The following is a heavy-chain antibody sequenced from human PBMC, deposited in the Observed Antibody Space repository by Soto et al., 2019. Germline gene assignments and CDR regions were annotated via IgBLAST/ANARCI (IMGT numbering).Heavy chain of an antibody. D-gene: IGHD2-15*01. J-gene: IGHJ6*02. V-gene: IGHV3-23*01. Sequence: EVQLLESGGGLVQPGGSLRLSCAASGFTFSSPAMNWARQAPGKGLEWVSGSHKSGDSIYYADSVKGQFTISRDNTQNSVYLHRNSVSDEDTAVYYCANGRGAMTFLSYGMDVWSQGTTVTVSS. CDR3: ANGRGAMTFLSYGMDV. CDR2: SHKSGDSI. CDR1: GFTFSSPA.